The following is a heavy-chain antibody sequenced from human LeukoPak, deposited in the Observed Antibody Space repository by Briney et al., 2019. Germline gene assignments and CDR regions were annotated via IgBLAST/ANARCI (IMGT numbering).Heavy chain of an antibody. J-gene: IGHJ4*02. CDR2: ISYDGSNK. Sequence: GRSLRLSCAASGFTFSSYGMHWVRQAPGKGLEWVAVISYDGSNKYYADSAKGRFTISRDNSKNPLYLQMNSLRAEDTAVYYCAKDHLRYFDSNLFDYWGQGTLVTVSS. CDR1: GFTFSSYG. D-gene: IGHD3-9*01. CDR3: AKDHLRYFDSNLFDY. V-gene: IGHV3-30*18.